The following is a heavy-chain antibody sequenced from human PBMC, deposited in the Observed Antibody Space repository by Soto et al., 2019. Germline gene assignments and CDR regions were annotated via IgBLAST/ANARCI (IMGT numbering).Heavy chain of an antibody. Sequence: EVQLAESGGGLAQPGGSLRLSCAASGFTLSGYAMDWVRQAPEKGLEYVSGISSNGVGTYYANSVQGRFTISRDNSKNTVYLQMGSLRPEDMAVYYCARRARPDFYYMVVWGKGTTVTVSS. V-gene: IGHV3-64*01. D-gene: IGHD6-6*01. CDR3: ARRARPDFYYMVV. CDR2: ISSNGVGT. CDR1: GFTLSGYA. J-gene: IGHJ6*03.